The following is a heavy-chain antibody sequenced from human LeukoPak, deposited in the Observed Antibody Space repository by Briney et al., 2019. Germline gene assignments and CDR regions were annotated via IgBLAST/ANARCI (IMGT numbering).Heavy chain of an antibody. CDR2: IYYSGST. V-gene: IGHV4-59*08. CDR1: GGSISSYY. CDR3: ARGDYYDSSGYLDY. Sequence: SSETLSLTCTVSGGSISSYYWSWIRQPPGKGLEWIGYIYYSGSTNYNPSLKSRVTISVDTSKNQFSLKLSSVTAADTAVYYCARGDYYDSSGYLDYWGQGTLVIVSS. D-gene: IGHD3-22*01. J-gene: IGHJ4*02.